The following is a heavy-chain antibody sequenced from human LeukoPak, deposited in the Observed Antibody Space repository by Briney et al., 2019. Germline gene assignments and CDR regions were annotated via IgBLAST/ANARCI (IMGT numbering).Heavy chain of an antibody. CDR1: GGSISNYY. V-gene: IGHV4-59*01. Sequence: SETLSLTCTVSGGSISNYYWSWIRQPPGKGLEWIGYIYYSGSTNYIPSLKSRVSISLDTSKNQFSLRLTSVTAADTAVYYCARDLDYGDYVNAFDIWGQGTMVTVSS. CDR2: IYYSGST. D-gene: IGHD4-17*01. J-gene: IGHJ3*02. CDR3: ARDLDYGDYVNAFDI.